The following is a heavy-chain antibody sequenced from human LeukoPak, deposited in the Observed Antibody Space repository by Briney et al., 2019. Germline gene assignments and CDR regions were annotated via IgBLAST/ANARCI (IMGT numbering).Heavy chain of an antibody. J-gene: IGHJ4*02. D-gene: IGHD2-8*01. CDR1: DYTFTNYG. Sequence: ASVKVSCKASDYTFTNYGVSWVRQAPGQGLEWMGWISAYNGKTYYAQKFQGRVTVTTDTSTTTAYMDLRSLRSDDTAVYYCARTNLDCKNGVCYDYWGQGTPVTVSS. V-gene: IGHV1-18*01. CDR3: ARTNLDCKNGVCYDY. CDR2: ISAYNGKT.